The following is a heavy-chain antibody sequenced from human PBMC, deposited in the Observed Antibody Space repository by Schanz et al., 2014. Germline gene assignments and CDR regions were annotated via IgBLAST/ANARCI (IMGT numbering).Heavy chain of an antibody. CDR3: VRDTDYHFDY. V-gene: IGHV3-74*01. Sequence: EVHLEESGGGLVQPGGSLRLSCAASGFTFSDSWMHLVRQAPRKALAWVSRTSNDESFTTFADSVKGRFTISRDNAKNTLYLQMNSLRAEDTAVYYCVRDTDYHFDYWGQGTLVTVSS. CDR1: GFTFSDSW. D-gene: IGHD4-17*01. J-gene: IGHJ4*02. CDR2: TSNDESFT.